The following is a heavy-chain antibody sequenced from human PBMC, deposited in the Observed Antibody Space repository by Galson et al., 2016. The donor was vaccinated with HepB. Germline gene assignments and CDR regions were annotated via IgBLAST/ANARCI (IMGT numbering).Heavy chain of an antibody. Sequence: SLRLSCAASGFTFSNFWMNWVRQAPGQGLEWVANIKGDGSQVYYVDSVKGRFSISRDNVENSLFLQMNSLRAEDTAVYFCARAQWIQAQRAAYFDYWGQGALVTVSS. J-gene: IGHJ4*02. CDR3: ARAQWIQAQRAAYFDY. CDR2: IKGDGSQV. CDR1: GFTFSNFW. D-gene: IGHD5-18*01. V-gene: IGHV3-7*04.